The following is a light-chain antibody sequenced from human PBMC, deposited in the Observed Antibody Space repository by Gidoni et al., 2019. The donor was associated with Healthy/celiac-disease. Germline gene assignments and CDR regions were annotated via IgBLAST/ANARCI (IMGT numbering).Light chain of an antibody. CDR1: QSVSSY. V-gene: IGKV3-11*01. CDR2: DAS. CDR3: QQRSNWPPFT. Sequence: IVLTQSPATLSLSPGERATLSCRASQSVSSYLAWYQQKPGHAPRLLIYDASNRATGIPARFSGSGSGTDFTLTISSLEPEDFAVYYCQQRSNWPPFTFGPGTKVDIK. J-gene: IGKJ3*01.